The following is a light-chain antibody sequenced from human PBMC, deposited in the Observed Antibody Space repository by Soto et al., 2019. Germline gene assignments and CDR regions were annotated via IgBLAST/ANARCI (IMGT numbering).Light chain of an antibody. Sequence: QSVLTQPASVSGSPGQSITISCTGTSSDVGGYNYVSWYQQHAGKAPKLMIYEVSNRPSGVSSRFSGSKSGNTASLTISGLQAEDEADYYCSSYTSSSTLFGTGTKLTVL. CDR3: SSYTSSSTL. V-gene: IGLV2-14*01. CDR2: EVS. J-gene: IGLJ1*01. CDR1: SSDVGGYNY.